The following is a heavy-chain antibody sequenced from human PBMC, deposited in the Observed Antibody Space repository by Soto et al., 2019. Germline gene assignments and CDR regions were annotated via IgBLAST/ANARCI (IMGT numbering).Heavy chain of an antibody. CDR2: ISGSGGST. V-gene: IGHV3-23*01. Sequence: WGSLILSCASSVFTFSIYAMSWVRQAPGRGLELVSAISGSGGSTYYADSVKGRFTISRDNSKNTLYLQMNSLRAEDTAVYYCAKGRIILRLRTSSFDYWGQGTLVTVPS. CDR3: AKGRIILRLRTSSFDY. D-gene: IGHD3-3*01. J-gene: IGHJ4*02. CDR1: VFTFSIYA.